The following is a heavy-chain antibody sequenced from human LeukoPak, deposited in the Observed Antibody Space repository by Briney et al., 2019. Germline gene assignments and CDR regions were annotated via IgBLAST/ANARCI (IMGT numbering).Heavy chain of an antibody. CDR3: ARDGRSYGTFDY. CDR2: IYYSGST. V-gene: IGHV4-59*12. CDR1: GGSISSYY. J-gene: IGHJ4*02. D-gene: IGHD5-18*01. Sequence: SETLSLTCTVSGGSISSYYWNWIRQPPGKGLEWIGYIYYSGSTNYNPSLKSRVTMSVDTSKNQFSLKLSSVTAADTAVYYCARDGRSYGTFDYWGQGTLVTVSS.